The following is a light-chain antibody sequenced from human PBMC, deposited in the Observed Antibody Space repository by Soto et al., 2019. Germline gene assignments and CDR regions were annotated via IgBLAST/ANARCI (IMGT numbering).Light chain of an antibody. CDR3: RST. CDR2: DAS. J-gene: IGKJ4*01. V-gene: IGKV3-11*01. CDR1: QSVSSY. Sequence: EIVLTQSPATLSLSPGERATLSCRASQSVSSYIAWYQQKPGQAPRLLIYDASNRATGVPARFSGSGSGTDFPHPIGIPASEDFEVYTARSTFGGGTKVEIK.